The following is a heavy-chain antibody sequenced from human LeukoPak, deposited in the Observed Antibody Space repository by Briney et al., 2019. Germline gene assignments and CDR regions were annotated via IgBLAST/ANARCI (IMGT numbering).Heavy chain of an antibody. D-gene: IGHD4-17*01. V-gene: IGHV5-51*01. J-gene: IGHJ4*02. CDR2: IYPDDSDA. CDR1: GYSFTNYW. Sequence: GESLKISFKGSGYSFTNYWIGWVRQMPGKGLEWMGIIYPDDSDARYSPSFRGQVTISADKSISTAYLQWSSLKASDTAIYYCARQNGTVSTPDSWGQGTLVTVSS. CDR3: ARQNGTVSTPDS.